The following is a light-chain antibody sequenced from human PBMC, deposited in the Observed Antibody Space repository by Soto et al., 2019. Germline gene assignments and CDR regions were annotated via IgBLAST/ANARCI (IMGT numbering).Light chain of an antibody. Sequence: EIVMTQSPATLSVSPGERATLSCRASQSVSSNLSWYQQKPGQDPSLLIYGASTRATGIPARFSGIRSATDFTLTISSLQSEDFALYYCQQYNNWPPTFGQGTRLEIK. CDR3: QQYNNWPPT. J-gene: IGKJ5*01. CDR2: GAS. V-gene: IGKV3-15*01. CDR1: QSVSSN.